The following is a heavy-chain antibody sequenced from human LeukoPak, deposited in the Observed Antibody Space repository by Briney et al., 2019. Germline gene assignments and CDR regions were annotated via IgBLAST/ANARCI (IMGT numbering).Heavy chain of an antibody. V-gene: IGHV4-34*01. J-gene: IGHJ4*02. CDR2: INHRGST. CDR3: ARGSYDYVWGSYRYRDYFDY. D-gene: IGHD3-16*02. CDR1: GGSFSGYY. Sequence: SETLSLTCAVYGGSFSGYYWSWIRQPPGKGLEWIGEINHRGSTNYNPSLKSRVTISVDTSKNQFSLKLSSVTAADTAVYYCARGSYDYVWGSYRYRDYFDYWGQGTLVTVSS.